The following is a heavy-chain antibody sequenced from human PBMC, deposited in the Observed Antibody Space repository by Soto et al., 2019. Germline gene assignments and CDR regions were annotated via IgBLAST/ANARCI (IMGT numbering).Heavy chain of an antibody. CDR1: GFTFSRLW. Sequence: EVQLVESGGGFVQPGGSLRLSCAASGFTFSRLWMHWVRQAPGQGLVWVSRISSDGTTTHYADSVRGRFTMSRDNAKNTLYLQLSSLRSEDTGVYFCAREEPVSSWSPLDYWGQGALVTVAS. CDR3: AREEPVSSWSPLDY. CDR2: ISSDGTTT. J-gene: IGHJ4*02. V-gene: IGHV3-74*01. D-gene: IGHD6-13*01.